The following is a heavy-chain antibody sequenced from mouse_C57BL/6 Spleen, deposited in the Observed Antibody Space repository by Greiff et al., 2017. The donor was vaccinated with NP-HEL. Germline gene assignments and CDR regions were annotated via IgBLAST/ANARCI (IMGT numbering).Heavy chain of an antibody. D-gene: IGHD2-4*01. CDR1: GYTFTSYG. V-gene: IGHV1-81*01. J-gene: IGHJ2*01. CDR3: AIYYDYEGSPQDY. CDR2: IYPRSGNT. Sequence: QVQLKESGAELARPGASVKLSCKASGYTFTSYGISWVKQRTGQGLEWIGEIYPRSGNTYYNEKFKGKATLTADKSSSTAYMELRSLTSEDSAVYFCAIYYDYEGSPQDYWGQGTTLTVSS.